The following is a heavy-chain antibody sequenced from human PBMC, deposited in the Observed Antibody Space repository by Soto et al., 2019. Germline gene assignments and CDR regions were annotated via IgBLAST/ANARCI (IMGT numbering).Heavy chain of an antibody. Sequence: GGSLRLSCAASGFTFSSYAMSWVRQAPGKGLEWVSAISGSGGSTYYADSVKGRFTISRDNSKNTLYLQMNSLRAEDTAVYYCAKVGVVVVPAAISFFDYWGQGTLVTVSS. CDR2: ISGSGGST. D-gene: IGHD2-2*01. J-gene: IGHJ4*02. CDR3: AKVGVVVVPAAISFFDY. V-gene: IGHV3-23*01. CDR1: GFTFSSYA.